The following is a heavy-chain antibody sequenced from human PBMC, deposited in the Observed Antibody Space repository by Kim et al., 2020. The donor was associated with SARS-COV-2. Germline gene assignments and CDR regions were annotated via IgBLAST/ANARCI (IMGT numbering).Heavy chain of an antibody. CDR2: ISGTGTIT. D-gene: IGHD2-15*01. CDR3: VRANYCAFDI. V-gene: IGHV3-48*04. J-gene: IGHJ3*02. CDR1: GFALSLYS. Sequence: GGSLRLSCATSGFALSLYSMNWVRQSPGKGLEWVSHISGTGTITKHADSVRGRFTISRDNAKNSLFLQMNGLRAEDTAVYYCVRANYCAFDIWGLGTMVT.